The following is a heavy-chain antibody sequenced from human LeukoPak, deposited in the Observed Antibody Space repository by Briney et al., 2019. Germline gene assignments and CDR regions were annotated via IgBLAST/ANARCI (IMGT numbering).Heavy chain of an antibody. V-gene: IGHV1-2*02. CDR1: GYTFTAYY. D-gene: IGHD6-13*01. Sequence: ASVKVSCKASGYTFTAYYIHWVRQAPGQGLEWMGWINPNSGDTNYAQNFQGRVTMTRDTSISTAYIELSRLRSDDTAVCYCARAKLRAAAGIHLGFDPWGQGTLVTVSS. CDR3: ARAKLRAAAGIHLGFDP. J-gene: IGHJ5*02. CDR2: INPNSGDT.